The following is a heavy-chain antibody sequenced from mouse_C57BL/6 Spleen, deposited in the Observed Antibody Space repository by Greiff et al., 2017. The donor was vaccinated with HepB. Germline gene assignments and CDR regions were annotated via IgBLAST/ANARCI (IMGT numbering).Heavy chain of an antibody. Sequence: EVQLQQSGPVLVKPGASVKMSCKASGYTFTDYYMNWVKQSHGKSLEWIGVINPYNGGTSYNQKFKGKATLTVDKSSSTAYMELNSLTSEDSAVYYCARERPYYGSSYDGYFDVWGTGTTVTVSS. CDR2: INPYNGGT. CDR1: GYTFTDYY. J-gene: IGHJ1*03. D-gene: IGHD1-1*01. V-gene: IGHV1-19*01. CDR3: ARERPYYGSSYDGYFDV.